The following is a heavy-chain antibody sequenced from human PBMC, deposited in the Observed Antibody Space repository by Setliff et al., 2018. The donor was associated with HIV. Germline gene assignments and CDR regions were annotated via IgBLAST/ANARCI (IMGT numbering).Heavy chain of an antibody. CDR2: INPSGGST. V-gene: IGHV1-46*01. D-gene: IGHD5-18*01. CDR3: ARRTRRRGSSYGNIDY. Sequence: ASVKVSCKASGYTFTSYYMHWVRQAPGQGLEWMGIINPSGGSTSYAQKFQGQVTISADKSISTAYLQWRSLQASDTAVYYCARRTRRRGSSYGNIDYWGQGTLVTVSS. CDR1: GYTFTSYY. J-gene: IGHJ4*02.